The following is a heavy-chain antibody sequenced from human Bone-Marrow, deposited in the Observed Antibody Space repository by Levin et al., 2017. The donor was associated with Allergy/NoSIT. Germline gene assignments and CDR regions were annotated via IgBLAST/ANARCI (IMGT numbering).Heavy chain of an antibody. Sequence: GESLKISCAASGFTVSSNYMSWVRQAPGKGLEWVSVIYSGGSTYYADSVKGRFTISRDNSKNTLYLQMNSLRAEDTAVYYCARGWAHSADYWGQGTLVTVSS. CDR3: ARGWAHSADY. V-gene: IGHV3-66*01. CDR2: IYSGGST. CDR1: GFTVSSNY. D-gene: IGHD1-26*01. J-gene: IGHJ4*02.